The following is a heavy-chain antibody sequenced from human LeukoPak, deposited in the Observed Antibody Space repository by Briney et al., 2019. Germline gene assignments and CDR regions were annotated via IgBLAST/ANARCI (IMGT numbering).Heavy chain of an antibody. CDR1: GGSISSYY. CDR2: IYTSGST. V-gene: IGHV4-4*07. D-gene: IGHD3-3*01. CDR3: ARDPGGNYDFWSGSPTYYFDH. Sequence: NPSETLSLTCTVSGGSISSYYWSWIRQPAGKGLEWIGRIYTSGSTNYNPSLKSRVTMSVDTSKNQFSLKLSSVTAADTAVYYCARDPGGNYDFWSGSPTYYFDHWGQGTLVTVSS. J-gene: IGHJ4*02.